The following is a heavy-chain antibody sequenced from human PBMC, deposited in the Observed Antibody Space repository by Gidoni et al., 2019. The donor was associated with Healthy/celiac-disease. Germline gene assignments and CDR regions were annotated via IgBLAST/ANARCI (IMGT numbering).Heavy chain of an antibody. V-gene: IGHV3-30-3*01. J-gene: IGHJ6*02. CDR1: GFTFSSYA. Sequence: QVQLVESGGGVVQPGRSLRLSCAASGFTFSSYAMHWVRQAPGKGLEWVAVISYDGSNKYYADSVKGRFTISRDNSKNTLYLQMNSLRAEDTAVYYCASESPYYYYGMDVWGQGTTVTVSS. CDR3: ASESPYYYYGMDV. CDR2: ISYDGSNK.